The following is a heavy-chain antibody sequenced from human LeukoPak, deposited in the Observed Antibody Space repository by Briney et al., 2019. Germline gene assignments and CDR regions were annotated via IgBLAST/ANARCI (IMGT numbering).Heavy chain of an antibody. Sequence: ASVKVSCKASGGTFSSYAINWVRQATGQGLEWMGWMNPNSGNTGYAQKFQGRVTITRNTSISTAYMELSSLRSEDTAVYYCARERYTVDFDYWGQGTLVTVSS. V-gene: IGHV1-8*03. J-gene: IGHJ4*02. CDR3: ARERYTVDFDY. D-gene: IGHD5-24*01. CDR1: GGTFSSYA. CDR2: MNPNSGNT.